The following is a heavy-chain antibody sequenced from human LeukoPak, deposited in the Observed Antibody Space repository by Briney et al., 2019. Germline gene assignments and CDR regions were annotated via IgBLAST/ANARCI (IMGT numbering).Heavy chain of an antibody. CDR1: GFTFSDYS. V-gene: IGHV3-21*01. Sequence: KPGGSLRLSCAASGFTFSDYSMNWVRQAPGKGLEWVSSISRNSRHVYYGGSVWGRFTISRDNAKNSLYLQMNSLRAEDTAVYYCARDVGQLLYPVGAFDIWGQGTMVTVSS. D-gene: IGHD2-2*02. CDR2: ISRNSRHV. CDR3: ARDVGQLLYPVGAFDI. J-gene: IGHJ3*02.